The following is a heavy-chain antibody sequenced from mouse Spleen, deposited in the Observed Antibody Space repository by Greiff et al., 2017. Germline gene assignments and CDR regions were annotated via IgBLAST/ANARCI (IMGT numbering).Heavy chain of an antibody. D-gene: IGHD2-12*01. Sequence: VQLQQSGAELVRPGSSVKLSCKASGYTFTSYWMHWVKQRPIQGLEWIGNIDPSDSETHYNQKFKDKATLTVDKSSSTAYMQLSSLTSEDSAVYYCARDSYYGSYAMDYWGQGTSVTVSS. CDR3: ARDSYYGSYAMDY. J-gene: IGHJ4*01. CDR1: GYTFTSYW. CDR2: IDPSDSET. V-gene: IGHV1-52*01.